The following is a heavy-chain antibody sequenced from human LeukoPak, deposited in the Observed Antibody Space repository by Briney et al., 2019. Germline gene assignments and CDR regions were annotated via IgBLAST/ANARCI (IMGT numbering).Heavy chain of an antibody. CDR2: MNLNSGNT. CDR1: GYTFTSYD. D-gene: IGHD3-10*01. CDR3: ARGGYYYGSRSPIYYYYYMDV. J-gene: IGHJ6*03. Sequence: ASVKVSCKASGYTFTSYDINWVRQATGQGLEWMGWMNLNSGNTGYAQKFQGRVTMTRNTSISTAYMELSSLRSEDTAVYYCARGGYYYGSRSPIYYYYYMDVWGKGSTVIVSS. V-gene: IGHV1-8*01.